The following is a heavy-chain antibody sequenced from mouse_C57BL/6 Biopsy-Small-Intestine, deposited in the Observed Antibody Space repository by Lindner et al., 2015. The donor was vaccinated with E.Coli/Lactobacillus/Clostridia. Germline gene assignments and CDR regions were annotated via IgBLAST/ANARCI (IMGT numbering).Heavy chain of an antibody. D-gene: IGHD1-1*01. CDR3: ARDPLGLVYYFDY. CDR1: GYKFSNHF. J-gene: IGHJ4*01. V-gene: IGHV1S127*01. CDR2: INPRGGFT. Sequence: SVKVSCKASGYKFSNHFIHWVRQAPGQGLEWMGKINPRGGFTSHAQVFKDRLTMTYDASTSTVYMELTSLTSEDTAIYYCARDPLGLVYYFDYWGPGSLVTVSS.